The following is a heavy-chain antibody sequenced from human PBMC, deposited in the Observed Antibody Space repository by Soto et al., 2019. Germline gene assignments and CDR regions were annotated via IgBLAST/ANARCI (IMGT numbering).Heavy chain of an antibody. CDR1: GGSFSGYF. V-gene: IGHV4-34*01. CDR2: INHSGSA. D-gene: IGHD2-15*01. Sequence: PSETLSLTCAVYGGSFSGYFWTWIRQPPGKGLEWIGEINHSGSANYNPSLESRVTISVDTSKNQFSLNLNSVAAADTAVYYCARGRCSGGNCYPDLDYWGQGALVTRLL. J-gene: IGHJ4*02. CDR3: ARGRCSGGNCYPDLDY.